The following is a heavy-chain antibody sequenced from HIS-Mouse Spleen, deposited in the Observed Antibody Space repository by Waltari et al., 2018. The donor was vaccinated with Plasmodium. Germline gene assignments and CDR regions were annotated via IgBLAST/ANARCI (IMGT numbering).Heavy chain of an antibody. D-gene: IGHD2-8*01. Sequence: QVQLQQWGAGLLKPSETLSLTCAVYGGSFSGYYWSWIRQPPGKGLGWVGEINHSGRTNYNPSLTSRVTRSVDTSKNQFSLKLSSVTAADTAVYYCARDCTNNRGSFDLWGRGTLVTVSS. CDR3: ARDCTNNRGSFDL. V-gene: IGHV4-34*01. CDR1: GGSFSGYY. J-gene: IGHJ2*01. CDR2: INHSGRT.